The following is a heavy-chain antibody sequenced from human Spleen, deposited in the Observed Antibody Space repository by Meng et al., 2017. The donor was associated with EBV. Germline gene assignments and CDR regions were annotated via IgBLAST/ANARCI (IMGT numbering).Heavy chain of an antibody. Sequence: VLLGEPGGGLVPPGGSLRLSFAASGFTFSNYWMHWVRQAPGKGLVWVSFITSDGSGTNYADSVKGRFTISRDNAKNMLYLQMNSLRDEDTAVYYCASEPPSLYLRAYWGQGTLVTVSS. J-gene: IGHJ4*02. CDR2: ITSDGSGT. CDR1: GFTFSNYW. D-gene: IGHD2-15*01. V-gene: IGHV3-74*01. CDR3: ASEPPSLYLRAY.